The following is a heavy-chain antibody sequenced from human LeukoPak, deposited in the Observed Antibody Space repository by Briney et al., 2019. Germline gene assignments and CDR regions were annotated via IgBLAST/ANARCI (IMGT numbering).Heavy chain of an antibody. Sequence: GYYMHWVRQAPGQGLEWMGWINPNSGGTNYAQKFQGRVTMTRDTSISTAYMELSRLRSDDTAVYYCARGTVDTAMVMDYWGQGTLVTVSS. D-gene: IGHD5-18*01. CDR1: GYY. V-gene: IGHV1-2*02. CDR2: INPNSGGT. J-gene: IGHJ4*02. CDR3: ARGTVDTAMVMDY.